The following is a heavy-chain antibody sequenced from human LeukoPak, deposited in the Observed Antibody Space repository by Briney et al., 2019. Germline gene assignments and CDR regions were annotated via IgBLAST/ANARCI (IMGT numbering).Heavy chain of an antibody. CDR3: ASGGGSYYGGWFDP. CDR2: IYYSGST. Sequence: SETLSLTCTVSGGSISSSSYYWGWIRQPPGKGLEWIGSIYYSGSTYYNPSLKSRVTISVDTSKNQFSLKLSSVTAADTAVYYRASGGGSYYGGWFDPWGQGTLVTVSS. V-gene: IGHV4-39*01. D-gene: IGHD1-26*01. CDR1: GGSISSSSYY. J-gene: IGHJ5*02.